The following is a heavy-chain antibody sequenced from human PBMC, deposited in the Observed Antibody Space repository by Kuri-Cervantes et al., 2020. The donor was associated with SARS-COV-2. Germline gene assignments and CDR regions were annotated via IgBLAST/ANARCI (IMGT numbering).Heavy chain of an antibody. CDR2: INADSGVT. V-gene: IGHV1-2*02. CDR3: ARITGDKNFDY. Sequence: ASVKVSCKASAYTFTAYFIHWVRQAPGQGLEWMGWINADSGVTDYAQRFRGRVTMTRDTSISTAYMELSSLTSDDTAVYYCARITGDKNFDYWGQGTLVTVSS. J-gene: IGHJ4*02. CDR1: AYTFTAYF. D-gene: IGHD7-27*01.